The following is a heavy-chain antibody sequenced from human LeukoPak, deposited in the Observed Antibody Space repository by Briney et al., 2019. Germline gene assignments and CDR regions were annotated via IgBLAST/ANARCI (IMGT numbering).Heavy chain of an antibody. CDR3: ARLLSSSWYVNFDY. D-gene: IGHD6-13*01. V-gene: IGHV4-39*07. CDR1: SGSISSSSYY. Sequence: SETLSLTCTVSSGSISSSSYYWSWIRQPPGKGLEWIGEINHSGSTNYNPSLKSRVTISVDTSKNQFSLKLSSVTAADTAVYYCARLLSSSWYVNFDYWGQGTLVTVSS. J-gene: IGHJ4*02. CDR2: INHSGST.